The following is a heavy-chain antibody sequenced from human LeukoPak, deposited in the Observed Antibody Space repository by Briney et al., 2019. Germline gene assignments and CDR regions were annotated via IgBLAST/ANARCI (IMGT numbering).Heavy chain of an antibody. CDR3: ASSPRSAAATNDKYYYYGMDV. V-gene: IGHV1-69*04. Sequence: ASVKVSCKASGGTFSSYAISCVRQAPGQGLEWMGRIIPIFGIANYAQKFQGRVTITADKSTSTAYMELSSLRSADTAVYYCASSPRSAAATNDKYYYYGMDVWGQGTTVTVSS. CDR2: IIPIFGIA. J-gene: IGHJ6*02. CDR1: GGTFSSYA. D-gene: IGHD2-15*01.